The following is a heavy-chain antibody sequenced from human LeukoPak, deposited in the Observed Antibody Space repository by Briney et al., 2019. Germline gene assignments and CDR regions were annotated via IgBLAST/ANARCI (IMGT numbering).Heavy chain of an antibody. D-gene: IGHD3-22*01. CDR3: ATTQSYYYDSSGLDY. J-gene: IGHJ4*02. V-gene: IGHV7-4-1*02. CDR2: INTNTGNP. Sequence: ASVKVSCKASGYTFISYAMNWVRQAPGQGLEWMGWINTNTGNPTYAQGFTGRFVFSLDTSVSTAYLQISSLKAEDTAVYYCATTQSYYYDSSGLDYWGQGTLVTVSS. CDR1: GYTFISYA.